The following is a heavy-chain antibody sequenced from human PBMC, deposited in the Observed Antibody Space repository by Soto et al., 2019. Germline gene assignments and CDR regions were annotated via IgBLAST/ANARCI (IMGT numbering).Heavy chain of an antibody. CDR1: GFTFSSYA. Sequence: GGSLRLSCAASGFTFSSYAMSWVRQAPGKGLEWVSAISGSGGSTYYADSVKGRFTISRDNAKNTLYLQMNSLRAEDTAVYYCAKGNWNVSNTYFDFWGQGTLVTVSS. CDR2: ISGSGGST. J-gene: IGHJ4*01. V-gene: IGHV3-23*01. CDR3: AKGNWNVSNTYFDF. D-gene: IGHD1-20*01.